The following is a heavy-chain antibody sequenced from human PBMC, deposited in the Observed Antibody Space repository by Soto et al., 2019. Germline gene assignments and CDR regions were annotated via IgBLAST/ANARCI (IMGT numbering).Heavy chain of an antibody. CDR2: ISWNSGSI. CDR1: GFTFDDYA. CDR3: AKVYDILTGYYPGHMDV. J-gene: IGHJ6*03. D-gene: IGHD3-9*01. Sequence: GGSLRLSCAASGFTFDDYAMHWVRQAPGKGLEWVSGISWNSGSIGYADSVKGRFTISRDNAKNSLYLQMNSLRAEDTALYYCAKVYDILTGYYPGHMDVWGKGTTVTVSS. V-gene: IGHV3-9*01.